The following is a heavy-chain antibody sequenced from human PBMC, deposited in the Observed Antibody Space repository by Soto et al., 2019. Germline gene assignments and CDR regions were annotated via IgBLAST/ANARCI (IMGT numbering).Heavy chain of an antibody. D-gene: IGHD3-10*01. CDR1: GFTFSSYG. J-gene: IGHJ4*02. V-gene: IGHV3-30*03. CDR3: AAPMGYGWGSFGY. Sequence: GGSLRLSCSASGFTFSSYGMHWVRQAPGKRLKWGAVISYDGSNKYYADSVKGRFTISRDNSKNTLYLQMNSLRAENTAGYNTAAPMGYGWGSFGYWGQGTLVSVSS. CDR2: ISYDGSNK.